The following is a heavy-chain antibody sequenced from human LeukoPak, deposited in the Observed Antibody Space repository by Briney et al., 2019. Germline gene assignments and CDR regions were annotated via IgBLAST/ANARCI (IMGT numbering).Heavy chain of an antibody. J-gene: IGHJ5*02. CDR3: ARDGWGSNWFDP. Sequence: SETLSLTCAVYGGSFSGYYWSWIRQPPGKGLEWIGEINHSGSTNYNPSLKSRVTISVDTSKNQFSLKLSSVTAADTAMYYCARDGWGSNWFDPWGQGTLVTVSS. V-gene: IGHV4-34*01. CDR2: INHSGST. D-gene: IGHD7-27*01. CDR1: GGSFSGYY.